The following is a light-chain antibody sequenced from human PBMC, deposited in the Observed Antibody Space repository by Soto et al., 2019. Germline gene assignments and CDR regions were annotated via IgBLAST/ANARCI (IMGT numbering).Light chain of an antibody. Sequence: DIVMTQSPLSPPVTPGEPASISCRSSQSLLHSNGYNYLDWYLQKPGQSPQLLIYLGSNRASGVPDRFSGSGSGTDFTLKISRVEAEDVGVYYCMQALQTPWTFGQGTKVDIK. J-gene: IGKJ1*01. CDR3: MQALQTPWT. CDR1: QSLLHSNGYNY. V-gene: IGKV2-28*01. CDR2: LGS.